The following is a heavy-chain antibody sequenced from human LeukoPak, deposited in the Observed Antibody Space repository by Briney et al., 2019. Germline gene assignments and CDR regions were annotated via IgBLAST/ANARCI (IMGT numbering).Heavy chain of an antibody. CDR1: GFTFSSYA. J-gene: IGHJ6*03. Sequence: PGGSLRLSCAASGFTFSSYAMNWVRQAPGGGLEWVSGFSGSGGTTYYADSVKGRFTISRDNSKNTLYLQMNSLRAEDTAVYYCANGNRCTSPNCLGYYYFYMDVWRKGTTVTVSS. CDR2: FSGSGGTT. CDR3: ANGNRCTSPNCLGYYYFYMDV. V-gene: IGHV3-23*01. D-gene: IGHD2-8*01.